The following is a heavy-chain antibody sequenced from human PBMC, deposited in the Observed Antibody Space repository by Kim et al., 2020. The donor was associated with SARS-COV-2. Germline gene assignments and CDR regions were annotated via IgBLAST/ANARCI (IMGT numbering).Heavy chain of an antibody. CDR3: ASFGGWQLPENYYYYGMDV. V-gene: IGHV1-8*01. CDR2: MNPNSGNT. Sequence: ASVKVSCKASGYTFTSYDINWVRQATGQGLEWMGWMNPNSGNTGYAQKFQGRVTMTRNTSISTAYMELSSLRSEDTAVYYCASFGGWQLPENYYYYGMDVWGQGTTVTVSS. D-gene: IGHD6-19*01. CDR1: GYTFTSYD. J-gene: IGHJ6*02.